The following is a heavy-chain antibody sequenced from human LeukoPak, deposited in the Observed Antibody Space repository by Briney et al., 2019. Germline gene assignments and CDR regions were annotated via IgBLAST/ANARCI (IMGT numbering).Heavy chain of an antibody. V-gene: IGHV3-53*01. Sequence: GGSLRLSCAVPGSTVSYNYMSWVRQAPGKGLNWVSVIYSGGSTYYADSVKGRFTISRDNSKNTLFLQMNSLRAEDTAVYYCARDALGNYDTSGYLGYWGQGTLVTVSS. D-gene: IGHD3-22*01. CDR1: GSTVSYNY. CDR2: IYSGGST. CDR3: ARDALGNYDTSGYLGY. J-gene: IGHJ4*02.